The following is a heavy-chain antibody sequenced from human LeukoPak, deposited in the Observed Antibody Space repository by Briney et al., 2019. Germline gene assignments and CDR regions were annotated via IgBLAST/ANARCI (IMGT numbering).Heavy chain of an antibody. Sequence: GESLKISCKGSGSSFTSYWIGWVRPMPGKGLEWMGIIYPGDSDTRYSPSFQGQVTISADKSISTAYLQWSSLKASDTAMYYCARQPQVDYYDSSGYYESYYFDYWGQGTLVTVSS. CDR1: GSSFTSYW. D-gene: IGHD3-22*01. J-gene: IGHJ4*02. CDR3: ARQPQVDYYDSSGYYESYYFDY. V-gene: IGHV5-51*01. CDR2: IYPGDSDT.